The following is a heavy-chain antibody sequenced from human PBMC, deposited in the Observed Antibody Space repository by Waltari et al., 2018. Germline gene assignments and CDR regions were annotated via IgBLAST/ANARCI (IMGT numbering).Heavy chain of an antibody. V-gene: IGHV4-39*07. CDR1: GGSISSSSYY. Sequence: QLQLQESGPGLVKPSETLSLTCTVSGGSISSSSYYWGWIRQPPGKGLEWIGSIYYSGSTYDNTSHKRRVNKGVETSKNQVSLNLGSVTAADTAVYYCASSKGEFVVVPAANYRDVWGKGTTVTISS. D-gene: IGHD2-2*01. J-gene: IGHJ6*03. CDR2: IYYSGST. CDR3: ASSKGEFVVVPAANYRDV.